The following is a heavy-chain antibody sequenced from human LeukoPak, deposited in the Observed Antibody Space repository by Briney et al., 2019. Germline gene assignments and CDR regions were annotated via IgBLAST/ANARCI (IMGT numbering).Heavy chain of an antibody. V-gene: IGHV3-66*01. D-gene: IGHD3-22*01. CDR1: GLTVSSNY. J-gene: IGHJ6*02. Sequence: GGSLRLSCTASGLTVSSNYMSWVRQAPGKGLEWVSVIYTDGNPYYADSVKGRFTLSRDNSKNTLFLQMNSLRAEDTAVYYCARTYYYDSSGYRGDGMDVWGQGTTVTVSS. CDR2: IYTDGNP. CDR3: ARTYYYDSSGYRGDGMDV.